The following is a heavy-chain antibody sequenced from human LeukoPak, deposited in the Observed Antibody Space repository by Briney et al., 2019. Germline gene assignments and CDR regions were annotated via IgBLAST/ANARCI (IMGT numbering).Heavy chain of an antibody. CDR3: ARRTYDYVWGSYRYFSGAFDI. CDR1: GGSFSGYY. Sequence: SETLSLTCAVYGGSFSGYYWSWIRQPPGKGLEWIGEINHSGSTNYNPSLKSRVTISVDTSKNQFSLKLSSVTAADTAVYYCARRTYDYVWGSYRYFSGAFDIWGQGTMVTVSS. J-gene: IGHJ3*02. CDR2: INHSGST. D-gene: IGHD3-16*02. V-gene: IGHV4-34*01.